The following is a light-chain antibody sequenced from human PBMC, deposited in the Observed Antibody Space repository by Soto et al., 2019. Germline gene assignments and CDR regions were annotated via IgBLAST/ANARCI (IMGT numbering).Light chain of an antibody. J-gene: IGKJ1*01. V-gene: IGKV2-28*01. CDR2: LGS. CDR3: KQTLQTPWT. CDR1: QSLLHSNGYNY. Sequence: DIVMTQSPLSLPVTPGEPASISCRSSQSLLHSNGYNYLDWYLQKPGQSPQLLIYLGSNRASGVTVRFSGSGSGTDFTLRISRVEGEDVGVCYCKQTLQTPWTFGQGTKVEIK.